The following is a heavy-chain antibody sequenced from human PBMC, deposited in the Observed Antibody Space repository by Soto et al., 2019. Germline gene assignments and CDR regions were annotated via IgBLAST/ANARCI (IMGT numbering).Heavy chain of an antibody. V-gene: IGHV3-30-3*01. Sequence: GGSLRLSCAASGFTFSSYAMHWVHQAPGKGLEWVAVISYDGSNKYYADSVKGRFTISRDNSKNTLYLQMNSLRAEDTAVYYCARDRTSRDLDFWSGYSDYWGQGTLVTVSS. D-gene: IGHD3-3*01. CDR3: ARDRTSRDLDFWSGYSDY. CDR2: ISYDGSNK. CDR1: GFTFSSYA. J-gene: IGHJ4*02.